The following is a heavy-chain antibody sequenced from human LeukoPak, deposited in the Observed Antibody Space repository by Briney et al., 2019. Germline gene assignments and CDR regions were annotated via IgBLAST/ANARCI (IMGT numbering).Heavy chain of an antibody. D-gene: IGHD4-23*01. Sequence: GGSLRLSCAASGFIVSSNYMTWVRQAPGKGLEWVSVIYSGGSTYYADSVKGRFTVSRDNSKNTLYLQMNSLRAEDTAVYYCARDQDYGGNSGCFDYWGQGTLVTASS. CDR3: ARDQDYGGNSGCFDY. CDR1: GFIVSSNY. CDR2: IYSGGST. J-gene: IGHJ4*02. V-gene: IGHV3-53*01.